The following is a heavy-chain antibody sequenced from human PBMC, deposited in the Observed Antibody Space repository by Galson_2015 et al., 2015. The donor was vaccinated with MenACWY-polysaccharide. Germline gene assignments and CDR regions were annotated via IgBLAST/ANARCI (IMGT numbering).Heavy chain of an antibody. CDR1: GATFSSYA. CDR2: ISGSGRST. Sequence: SLRLSCAALGATFSSYAFSWVRQAPGKGLEWVATISGSGRSTFYADAVQGRVILSRDNAKKTLRLQMNSLKAEDTAVYYCAKDLWWGSEYNYCPLGLCWGQGTLVTVSS. CDR3: AKDLWWGSEYNYCPLGLC. J-gene: IGHJ4*01. V-gene: IGHV3-23*01. D-gene: IGHD2-21*01.